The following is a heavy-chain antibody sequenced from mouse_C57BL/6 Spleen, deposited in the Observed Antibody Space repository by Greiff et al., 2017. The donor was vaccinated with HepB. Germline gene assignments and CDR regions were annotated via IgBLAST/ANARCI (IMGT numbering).Heavy chain of an antibody. CDR3: ARSTGWFAY. V-gene: IGHV1-18*01. CDR2: INPNNGGT. CDR1: GYTFTDYN. D-gene: IGHD1-1*01. J-gene: IGHJ3*01. Sequence: EVQGVESGPELVKPGASVKIPCKASGYTFTDYNMDWVKQSHGKSLEWIGDINPNNGGTIYNQKFKGKATLTVDKSSSTAYMELRSLTSEDTAVYYCARSTGWFAYWGQGTLVTVSA.